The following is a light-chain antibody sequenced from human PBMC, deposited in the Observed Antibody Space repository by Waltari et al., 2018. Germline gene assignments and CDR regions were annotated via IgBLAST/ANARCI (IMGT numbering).Light chain of an antibody. CDR1: SSNIGRSY. CDR2: RNN. J-gene: IGLJ3*02. CDR3: EAWDDSLSVLV. Sequence: QSVLTQPPSASGTPGQRVTISCSGSSSNIGRSYVYLYQQVPGTAPKLLIYRNNQRPSGVPDRFSGSKSGTSASLAISGLRSEDEADYYCEAWDDSLSVLVFGGGTKVTVL. V-gene: IGLV1-47*01.